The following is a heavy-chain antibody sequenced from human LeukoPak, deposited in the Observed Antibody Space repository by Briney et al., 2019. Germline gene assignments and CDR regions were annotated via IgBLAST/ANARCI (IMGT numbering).Heavy chain of an antibody. CDR1: GFTFDDYA. V-gene: IGHV3-9*01. CDR3: AKDTGYGDPYWYFDL. D-gene: IGHD4-17*01. CDR2: ISWNSGSI. Sequence: PGGSLRLSCAASGFTFDDYAMHWVRQAPGKGLEWVSGISWNSGSIGYADSVKGRFTISRDNAKNSLYLQMNSLRAEDTALYYCAKDTGYGDPYWYFDLWGRGTLVTVSS. J-gene: IGHJ2*01.